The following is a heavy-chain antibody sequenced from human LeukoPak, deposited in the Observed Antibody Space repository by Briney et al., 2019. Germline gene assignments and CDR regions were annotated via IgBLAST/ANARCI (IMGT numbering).Heavy chain of an antibody. CDR2: ISGSGGST. D-gene: IGHD2-2*02. V-gene: IGHV3-23*01. CDR3: AKDRALYCSSTSCYTPLGY. J-gene: IGHJ4*02. CDR1: GFTFSSYA. Sequence: GGSLRLSCAASGFTFSSYAMSWVRQAPGKGLEWVSAISGSGGSTYYADSVKGRFTISRDNSKNTLYLQMNSLRAEDTAVYYCAKDRALYCSSTSCYTPLGYWGQGTLVTVSS.